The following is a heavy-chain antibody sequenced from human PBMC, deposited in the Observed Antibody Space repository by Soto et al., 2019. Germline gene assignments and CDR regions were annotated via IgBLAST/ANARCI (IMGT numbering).Heavy chain of an antibody. D-gene: IGHD4-17*01. CDR3: ASDGYGDYGY. Sequence: QVQLVQSGAEVKKPGTSVKVSCKASGYTFTSNGISWVRQAPGQGLEWMGWISTYNGNTNYAQKLQGRVTMTRDTSTSIAYMELRDLRSVDTAVYYFASDGYGDYGYWGQGSLVTVSS. V-gene: IGHV1-18*01. CDR2: ISTYNGNT. J-gene: IGHJ4*02. CDR1: GYTFTSNG.